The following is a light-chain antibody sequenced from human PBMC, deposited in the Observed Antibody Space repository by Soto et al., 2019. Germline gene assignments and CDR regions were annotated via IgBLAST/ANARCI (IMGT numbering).Light chain of an antibody. J-gene: IGLJ2*01. CDR3: SSYTSSRTLV. CDR2: EVS. Sequence: QSALTQPASVSGSPGQSITISCTGTSSDVGGYNYVSWYQQHPGKAPKLMIYEVSNRPSGVSNRFSGSKSGNTASLTISGLQAEDEADYYCSSYTSSRTLVFGGGTK. CDR1: SSDVGGYNY. V-gene: IGLV2-14*01.